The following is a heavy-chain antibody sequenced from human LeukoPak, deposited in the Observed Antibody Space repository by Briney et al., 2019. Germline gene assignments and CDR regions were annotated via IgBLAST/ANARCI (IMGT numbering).Heavy chain of an antibody. Sequence: ASVKVSCKASGYTFTNYGISWVRQAPGQGLEWMGWISAYNGNTNYAQKLQGRVTMTTDTSTSTAYMELRSLRSDDTAVYYCAREKLLWFGEFTYYYYYMDVWGKGTTVTVSS. D-gene: IGHD3-10*01. J-gene: IGHJ6*03. CDR2: ISAYNGNT. CDR3: AREKLLWFGEFTYYYYYMDV. CDR1: GYTFTNYG. V-gene: IGHV1-18*01.